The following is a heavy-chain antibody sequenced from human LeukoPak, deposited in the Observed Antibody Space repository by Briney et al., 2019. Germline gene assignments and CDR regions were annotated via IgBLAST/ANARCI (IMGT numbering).Heavy chain of an antibody. V-gene: IGHV3-21*01. CDR3: AREKGYYDIWGDYNYYGMDV. Sequence: GGSLRLYCAASGFTFSSYSMNWVRQAPGKGLEWVSSISSSSSYIYYADSVKGRFTNSRDNAKNSLNLQMNSLRADDTAMYYCAREKGYYDIWGDYNYYGMDVWGQGTTVTVSS. J-gene: IGHJ6*02. CDR2: ISSSSSYI. CDR1: GFTFSSYS. D-gene: IGHD3-22*01.